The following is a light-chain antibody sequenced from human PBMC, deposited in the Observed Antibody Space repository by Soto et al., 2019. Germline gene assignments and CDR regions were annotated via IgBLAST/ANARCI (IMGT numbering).Light chain of an antibody. J-gene: IGLJ2*01. CDR3: SSYTSRSTVV. Sequence: QSALTQPASVSGSPGQSITISCTGTSSDVGVYNYVSWYQQHPGKAPKLMIYDVSNRPSGVSNRFSGSTSGNTASLTISGLQAEDEADYYCSSYTSRSTVVFGGGTQLTVL. V-gene: IGLV2-14*01. CDR1: SSDVGVYNY. CDR2: DVS.